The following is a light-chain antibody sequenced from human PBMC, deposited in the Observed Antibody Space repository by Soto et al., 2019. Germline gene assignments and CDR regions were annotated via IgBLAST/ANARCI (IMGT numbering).Light chain of an antibody. CDR1: QSVSSSY. CDR3: QQYGSSPPIT. CDR2: GAS. Sequence: EIVLTHSPGTLSLSPWERATLSCGASQSVSSSYLAWYQQKPGQAPRLLIYGASSRATGIPDRFSGSGSGTDFTLTISRLEPEAFAVYYCQQYGSSPPITFGQGTRLEIK. V-gene: IGKV3-20*01. J-gene: IGKJ5*01.